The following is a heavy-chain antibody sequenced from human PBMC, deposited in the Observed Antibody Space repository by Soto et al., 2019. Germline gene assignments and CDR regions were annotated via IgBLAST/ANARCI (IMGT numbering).Heavy chain of an antibody. CDR3: ARGERESLQKIKGGFDP. D-gene: IGHD3-3*01. Sequence: QVQLQESGPGLVKPSQTLSLTCTVSGGSISSGGYYWSWIRQHPGKGLEWIGYIYYSGSTYYNPSLKTEVTISVDTSKNHYSLKLSSVTAADTARYYCARGERESLQKIKGGFDPWGQGTLVTVSS. V-gene: IGHV4-31*01. CDR1: GGSISSGGYY. CDR2: IYYSGST. J-gene: IGHJ5*02.